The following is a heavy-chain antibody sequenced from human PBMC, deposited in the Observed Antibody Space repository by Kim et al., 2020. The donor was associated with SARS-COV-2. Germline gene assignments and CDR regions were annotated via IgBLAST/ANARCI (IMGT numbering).Heavy chain of an antibody. V-gene: IGHV1-18*01. CDR3: ARGPRSHPGYYYYGMDV. J-gene: IGHJ6*02. Sequence: ASVKVSCKASGYTFTSYGISWVRQVPGQGLEWMGWISAYNGNTNYAQKLQGRVTMTTDTSTSTAYMELRSLRSDDTAVYYCARGPRSHPGYYYYGMDVWGQGTTVTVSS. CDR2: ISAYNGNT. CDR1: GYTFTSYG.